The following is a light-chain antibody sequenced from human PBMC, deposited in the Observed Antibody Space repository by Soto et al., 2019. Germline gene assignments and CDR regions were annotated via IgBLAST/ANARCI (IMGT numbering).Light chain of an antibody. J-gene: IGKJ1*01. CDR1: QSISSW. V-gene: IGKV1-5*03. CDR2: KAS. CDR3: QQYNSYSPWT. Sequence: DIQMTQSPSTLSASVGDRVTITFRASQSISSWLAWYQQKPGKAPKLLIYKASSLESGVPSRFSGSGSGTEFTLTISSLQPDDFATYYCQQYNSYSPWTFGQGTKVHIK.